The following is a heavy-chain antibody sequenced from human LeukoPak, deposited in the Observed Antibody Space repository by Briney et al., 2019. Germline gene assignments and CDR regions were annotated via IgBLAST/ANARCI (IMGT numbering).Heavy chain of an antibody. D-gene: IGHD1-26*01. V-gene: IGHV5-51*01. Sequence: GESLKISCKGSGYIFITYWIGWVRQMPGKGLEWMGIIYPGDSDTRYSPSFQGQVTISADKSMSTAYLQWSSLKASDTAMYYCARRRGRYSGDAFDIWGQGTMVTVSS. CDR3: ARRRGRYSGDAFDI. CDR2: IYPGDSDT. J-gene: IGHJ3*02. CDR1: GYIFITYW.